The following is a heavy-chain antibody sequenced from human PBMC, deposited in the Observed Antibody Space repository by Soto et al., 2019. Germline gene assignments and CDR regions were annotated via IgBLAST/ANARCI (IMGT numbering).Heavy chain of an antibody. Sequence: PGGSLRLSCAASGFTFSSYAMSWVRQAPGKGLEWVSAISGSGGSTYYADSVKGRFTISRDNAKNSVYLQMNSLRAEDTAVSFCASDQENDDKPFDYWGQGTLVTVS. CDR2: ISGSGGST. J-gene: IGHJ4*02. CDR3: ASDQENDDKPFDY. CDR1: GFTFSSYA. V-gene: IGHV3-23*01. D-gene: IGHD3-22*01.